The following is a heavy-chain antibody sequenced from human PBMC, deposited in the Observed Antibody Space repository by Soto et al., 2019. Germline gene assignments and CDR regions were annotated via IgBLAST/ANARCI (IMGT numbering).Heavy chain of an antibody. D-gene: IGHD3-22*01. J-gene: IGHJ4*02. Sequence: SETLCLTCSVSHGSIGTSSYYWGWIRQSPGKGLEWIGTIFYTGRTYYNPSLESRVTLSVDTSKNQFSLHLTSVTAADTAVYYCTRHHPHHYDSSGYFDYWGQGALVTSP. CDR3: TRHHPHHYDSSGYFDY. CDR1: HGSIGTSSYY. CDR2: IFYTGRT. V-gene: IGHV4-39*01.